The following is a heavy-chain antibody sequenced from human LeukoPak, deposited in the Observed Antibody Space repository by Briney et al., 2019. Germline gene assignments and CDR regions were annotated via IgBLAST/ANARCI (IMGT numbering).Heavy chain of an antibody. V-gene: IGHV3-74*01. CDR3: VRDGDVYNFDH. D-gene: IGHD5-24*01. Sequence: GGSLRLSCAASRFTYRSHWMHGVRQAPGKGLVWVSRIKGDESYTNYADSVKGRFTISRDNAKNTLYLQMTSLRAEVTAINYCVRDGDVYNFDHWGQGALVTVSS. CDR1: RFTYRSHW. J-gene: IGHJ4*02. CDR2: IKGDESYT.